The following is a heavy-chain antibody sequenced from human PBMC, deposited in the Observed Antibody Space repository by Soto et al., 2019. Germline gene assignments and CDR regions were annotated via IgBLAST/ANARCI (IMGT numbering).Heavy chain of an antibody. Sequence: SETLSLTCTVSGGSVSSSSFYWGWIRQSPGKGLEWIGSIYYSGTTYYNPSLKSRVTISVDTSKSQSSLKVSSVTAADTAVYYCARHPATSVTWFYGMDVWGQGTTVTVS. J-gene: IGHJ6*02. CDR3: ARHPATSVTWFYGMDV. CDR1: GGSVSSSSFY. CDR2: IYYSGTT. D-gene: IGHD4-4*01. V-gene: IGHV4-39*01.